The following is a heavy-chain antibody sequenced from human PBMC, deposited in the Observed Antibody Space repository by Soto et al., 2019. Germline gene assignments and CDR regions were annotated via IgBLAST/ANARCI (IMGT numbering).Heavy chain of an antibody. CDR2: IYAAGDT. D-gene: IGHD2-15*01. Sequence: PGGSLKLSCAASGFSVSDNYVTWVRQAPGKGLQWVSVIYAAGDTLYADSVKGRFTISRDTSENMVYLQMRSLTVEDTAVYHCARGLGFCSGGACYEYWGQGTVVTVSS. CDR3: ARGLGFCSGGACYEY. V-gene: IGHV3-53*01. J-gene: IGHJ4*02. CDR1: GFSVSDNY.